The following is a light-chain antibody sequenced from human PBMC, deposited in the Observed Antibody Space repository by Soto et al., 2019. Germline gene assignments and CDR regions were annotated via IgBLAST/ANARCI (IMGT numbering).Light chain of an antibody. CDR1: SSDVGSSNL. CDR3: CSYATTSPYV. Sequence: QSALTQTASVSGSPGQSITFSCSGTSSDVGSSNLVSWYQHHPGKAPKLIIYEGTKRPSGVSNRFSGSKSGTTASLTISGLQAEDEADYYCCSYATTSPYVFGIGTKVTVL. CDR2: EGT. J-gene: IGLJ1*01. V-gene: IGLV2-23*01.